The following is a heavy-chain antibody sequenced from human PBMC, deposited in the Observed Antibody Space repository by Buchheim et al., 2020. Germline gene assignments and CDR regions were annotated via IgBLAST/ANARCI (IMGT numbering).Heavy chain of an antibody. J-gene: IGHJ1*01. CDR2: INPSGGST. V-gene: IGHV1-46*03. CDR1: GYTFTSYY. CDR3: ARGPAPKYYYDSSGSKYFQH. D-gene: IGHD3-22*01. Sequence: QVQLVQSGAEVKKPGASVKVSCKASGYTFTSYYMHWVRQAPGQGLEWMGIINPSGGSTSYAQKFQGRVTMTRDTSTSTVYMELSSLRSEDTAVYYWARGPAPKYYYDSSGSKYFQHWGQGTL.